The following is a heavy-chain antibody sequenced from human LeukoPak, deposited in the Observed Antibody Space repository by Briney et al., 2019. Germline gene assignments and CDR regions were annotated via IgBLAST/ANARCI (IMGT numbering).Heavy chain of an antibody. CDR2: INWDGSST. CDR3: ARDFGSGWHYFHS. V-gene: IGHV3-43D*04. J-gene: IGHJ4*02. Sequence: GGSLRLSCAASGFSFDDYAMHWIRQAPGKGLEWVSLINWDGSSTSYTDSVKGRFTISRDNSKDSLYLQMNNQRPEDTALYYCARDFGSGWHYFHSWGQGTRVIVSS. D-gene: IGHD6-19*01. CDR1: GFSFDDYA.